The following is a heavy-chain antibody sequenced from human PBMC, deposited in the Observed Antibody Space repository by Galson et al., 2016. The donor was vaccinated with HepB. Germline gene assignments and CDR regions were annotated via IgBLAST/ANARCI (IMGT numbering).Heavy chain of an antibody. Sequence: SLRLSCAASGFTVSRSYISWVRQTPGKRLEWMAVMSYDGSTKKYADSVKGRFTISRDNSKNTVYLQMNRLRPEDTAVYYCAREVHSDDFWSGYTLSYYGMDVWGQGTAVTVPS. J-gene: IGHJ6*02. D-gene: IGHD3-3*01. CDR2: MSYDGSTK. V-gene: IGHV3-30*03. CDR1: GFTVSRSY. CDR3: AREVHSDDFWSGYTLSYYGMDV.